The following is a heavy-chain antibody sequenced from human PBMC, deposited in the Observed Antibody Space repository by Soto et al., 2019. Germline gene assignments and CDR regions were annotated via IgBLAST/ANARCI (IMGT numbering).Heavy chain of an antibody. D-gene: IGHD6-19*01. V-gene: IGHV3-33*08. CDR1: GFTFTNYC. CDR2: IWYDGSNE. Sequence: GGSLRLSCAASGFTFTNYCMHWVRQAPGKGLEWVAVIWYDGSNEYYADSVKGRFTISKDNSKNTLYLQMNSLRAEDTAVYYCARDDIPGRAVATYGMDVWGQGTTVTVSS. CDR3: ARDDIPGRAVATYGMDV. J-gene: IGHJ6*02.